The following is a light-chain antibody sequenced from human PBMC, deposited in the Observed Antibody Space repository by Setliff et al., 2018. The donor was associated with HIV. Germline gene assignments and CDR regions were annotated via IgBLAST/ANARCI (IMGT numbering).Light chain of an antibody. J-gene: IGLJ1*01. CDR1: SSNLGAGYD. CDR3: QSYDIGLSGLRV. Sequence: LTQPPSVSGAPGQRVTISCSGSSSNLGAGYDVHWYQQLPGSAPKLLIYGDTHRPSGVPDRFSGSKSASSASLAITGLQAEDEADYYCQSYDIGLSGLRVFGTGTKVTVL. CDR2: GDT. V-gene: IGLV1-40*01.